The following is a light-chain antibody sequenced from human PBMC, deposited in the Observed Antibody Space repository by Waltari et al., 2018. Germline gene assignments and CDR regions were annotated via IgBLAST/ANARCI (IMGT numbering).Light chain of an antibody. J-gene: IGKJ1*01. CDR2: KVS. V-gene: IGKV2-24*01. CDR1: QGLVHHNGNTY. Sequence: DIVMTQTPLPLPVTLGQPAPIFCRSSQGLVHHNGNTYLSWLQQRPGQPPRLLIYKVSNRVPGVPDRFSGSGTGTDFTLKISRVEAEDVGIYYCMQAKEFPRALGQGTKVEIK. CDR3: MQAKEFPRA.